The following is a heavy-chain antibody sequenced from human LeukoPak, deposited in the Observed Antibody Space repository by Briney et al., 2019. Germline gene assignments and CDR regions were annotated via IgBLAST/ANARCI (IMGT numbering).Heavy chain of an antibody. D-gene: IGHD4-17*01. CDR3: ARVSAPPDYGDYVSENWFDP. J-gene: IGHJ5*02. Sequence: ASGKVSSKASGYTFTSYGINWVRPAPGQGLGWMGWISGYNKRNYAQKFQGRVTMTTDTSTSTAYMELRNLRSDDTAVYYCARVSAPPDYGDYVSENWFDPWGQGTLVTVSS. CDR2: ISGYNKR. CDR1: GYTFTSYG. V-gene: IGHV1-18*01.